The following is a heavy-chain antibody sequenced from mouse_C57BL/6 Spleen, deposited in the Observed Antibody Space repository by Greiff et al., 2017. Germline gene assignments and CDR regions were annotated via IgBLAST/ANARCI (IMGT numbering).Heavy chain of an antibody. Sequence: VQLQQPGAELVKPGASVKMSCKASGYTFTSYWITWVKQRPGQGLAWIGDIYPGSGSTNYNEKFKSKATLTVDTSSSTAYMQLSSLTSEDSAVYYCARRTTVVADYFDYWGQGTTLTVSS. V-gene: IGHV1-55*01. CDR3: ARRTTVVADYFDY. J-gene: IGHJ2*01. CDR1: GYTFTSYW. CDR2: IYPGSGST. D-gene: IGHD1-1*01.